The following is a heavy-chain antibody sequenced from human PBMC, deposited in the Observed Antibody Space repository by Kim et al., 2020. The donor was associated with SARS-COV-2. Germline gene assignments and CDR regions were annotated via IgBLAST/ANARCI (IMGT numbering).Heavy chain of an antibody. Sequence: GGSLRLSCAASGFTFSSYGMHWVRQAPGKGLEWVAVISYDGSNKYYADSMKGRFTISRDNSKNTLYLQMNSLRAEDTAVYFCAKSLFYDLPPEMMDYWGQGNLVTVSS. J-gene: IGHJ4*02. V-gene: IGHV3-30*18. D-gene: IGHD3-22*01. CDR2: ISYDGSNK. CDR3: AKSLFYDLPPEMMDY. CDR1: GFTFSSYG.